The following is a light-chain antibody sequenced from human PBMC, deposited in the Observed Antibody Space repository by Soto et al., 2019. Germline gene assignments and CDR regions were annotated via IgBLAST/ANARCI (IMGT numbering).Light chain of an antibody. Sequence: EVVLTQSPATLSLSPGERATLSCRASQSISSFSAWYQQKPGQAPRLLIYDTSIRATGVPARFSGSGSGIDFTLTISSLETEDFAVYYCQQRSNWPSSITFGQGTRLEIK. CDR2: DTS. J-gene: IGKJ5*01. CDR3: QQRSNWPSSIT. CDR1: QSISSF. V-gene: IGKV3-11*01.